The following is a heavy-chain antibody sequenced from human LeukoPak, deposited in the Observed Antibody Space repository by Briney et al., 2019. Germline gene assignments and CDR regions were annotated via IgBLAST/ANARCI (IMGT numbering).Heavy chain of an antibody. Sequence: PGGSLRLSCAAFGFTFSSYWMHWVRQAPGKGLVWVSRINSDGSSTSYADSVKGRFTISRDNAKNTLYLQMNSLRAEDTAVYYCARGYCSSTSCYTSFQHWGQGTLVTVSS. D-gene: IGHD2-2*02. V-gene: IGHV3-74*01. J-gene: IGHJ1*01. CDR2: INSDGSST. CDR3: ARGYCSSTSCYTSFQH. CDR1: GFTFSSYW.